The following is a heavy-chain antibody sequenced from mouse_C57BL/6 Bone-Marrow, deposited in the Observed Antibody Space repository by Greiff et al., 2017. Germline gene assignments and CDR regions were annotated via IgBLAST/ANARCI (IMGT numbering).Heavy chain of an antibody. Sequence: QVQLKQPGAELVKPGASVKMSCKASGYTFTSYWITWVKQRPGKGLEWIGRIYPGDGDTNYNGKFKGKATLTADKSSSTAYMQLSSLTSEDSAVYFCARSKDSYYFDYWGQGTTLTVSS. V-gene: IGHV1-82*01. CDR2: IYPGDGDT. CDR1: GYTFTSYW. CDR3: ARSKDSYYFDY. J-gene: IGHJ2*01.